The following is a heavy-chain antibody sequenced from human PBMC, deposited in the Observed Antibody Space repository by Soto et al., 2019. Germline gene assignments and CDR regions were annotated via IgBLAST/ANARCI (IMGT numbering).Heavy chain of an antibody. V-gene: IGHV1-3*01. CDR1: GYTFTSYA. J-gene: IGHJ1*01. CDR3: ARDKSSGWYTEYFQH. CDR2: INAGNGNT. Sequence: ASVKVSCKASGYTFTSYAMHWVRQAPGQRLEWMGWINAGNGNTKYSQKFQGRVTITRDTSASTAYMELSSLRSEDTAVYYCARDKSSGWYTEYFQHWGQGTLVTVSS. D-gene: IGHD6-19*01.